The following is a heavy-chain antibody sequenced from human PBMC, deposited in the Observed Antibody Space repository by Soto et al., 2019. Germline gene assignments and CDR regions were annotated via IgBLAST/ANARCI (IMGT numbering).Heavy chain of an antibody. D-gene: IGHD5-12*01. CDR2: IYYSGST. Sequence: LETLSLTCTVSGGSISRSSYYWGWIRQPPGKGLEWIGSIYYSGSTYYNPSLKSRVTISVDTSKNQFSLKLSSVTAADTAVYYCARQGDGYIVFDYWGQGTLVTVSS. CDR3: ARQGDGYIVFDY. J-gene: IGHJ4*02. CDR1: GGSISRSSYY. V-gene: IGHV4-39*01.